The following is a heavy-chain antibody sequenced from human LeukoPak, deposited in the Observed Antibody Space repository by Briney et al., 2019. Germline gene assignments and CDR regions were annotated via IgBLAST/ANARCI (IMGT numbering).Heavy chain of an antibody. CDR1: GGSISSSNW. CDR3: ARKDYYDSNGLDY. D-gene: IGHD3-22*01. V-gene: IGHV4-4*02. Sequence: SGTLSLTCAVSGGSISSSNWWSGVRQPPGKGLEWIGEIHHSGSTNYNPSLKSRVTISVDKSKNHFSLKLSSVTAADTAVYYCARKDYYDSNGLDYWGQGTLVTVSS. J-gene: IGHJ4*02. CDR2: IHHSGST.